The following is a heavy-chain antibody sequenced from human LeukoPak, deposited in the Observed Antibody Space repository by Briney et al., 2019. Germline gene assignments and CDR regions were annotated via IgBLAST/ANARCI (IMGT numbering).Heavy chain of an antibody. CDR3: AKDDTMIVVVIISFDY. D-gene: IGHD3-22*01. V-gene: IGHV3-23*01. Sequence: PGGSQRLSCAASGFTFSSYAMSWVRQAPGKGLEWVSAISGSGGSTYYADSVKGRFTISRDNSKNTLYLQMNSLRAEDTAVYYCAKDDTMIVVVIISFDYWGQGTLVTVSP. J-gene: IGHJ4*02. CDR1: GFTFSSYA. CDR2: ISGSGGST.